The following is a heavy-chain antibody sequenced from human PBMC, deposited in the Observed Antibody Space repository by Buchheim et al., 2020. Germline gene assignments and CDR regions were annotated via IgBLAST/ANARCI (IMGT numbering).Heavy chain of an antibody. CDR1: GFTFSSYW. CDR2: IKQDGSEK. J-gene: IGHJ6*02. Sequence: EVQLVESGGGLVQPGGSLRLSCAASGFTFSSYWMSWVRQAPGKGLEWVANIKQDGSEKYYVDSVKGRFTISRDNAKNSLDLQMNSLRAEDTAVYYCARDRDQDTAMVSHYYYGMDVWGQGTT. D-gene: IGHD5-18*01. V-gene: IGHV3-7*01. CDR3: ARDRDQDTAMVSHYYYGMDV.